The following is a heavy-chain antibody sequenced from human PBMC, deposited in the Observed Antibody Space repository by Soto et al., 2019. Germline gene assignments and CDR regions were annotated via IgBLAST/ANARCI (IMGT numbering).Heavy chain of an antibody. J-gene: IGHJ4*02. D-gene: IGHD3-16*02. CDR2: INSNGSIT. CDR3: VRYPRGVGGSDRPDS. CDR1: GFTFSSYW. V-gene: IGHV3-74*01. Sequence: EVQLVESGGGLVQPGGSLRLSCAASGFTFSSYWMHWVRQVPEKGLVWVSRINSNGSITNYADAVKGRFTISRDNVKNELYLQMNSLRAEDTGVYYCVRYPRGVGGSDRPDSGGQGTLVTVPS.